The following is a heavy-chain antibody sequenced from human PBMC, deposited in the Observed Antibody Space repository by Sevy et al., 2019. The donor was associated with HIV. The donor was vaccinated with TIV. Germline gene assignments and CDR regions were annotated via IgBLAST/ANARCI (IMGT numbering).Heavy chain of an antibody. Sequence: SETLSLTCTVSGGSITSLYWNWIRQPPGKGLEWIANIYYNGYINYNPSLKSRVTLSLDTSKNQFSLRLSSVTAADTAMYYCAGENAWGRGYSWGQGILVTVSS. D-gene: IGHD1-26*01. CDR1: GGSITSLY. J-gene: IGHJ4*02. V-gene: IGHV4-59*08. CDR3: AGENAWGRGYS. CDR2: IYYNGYI.